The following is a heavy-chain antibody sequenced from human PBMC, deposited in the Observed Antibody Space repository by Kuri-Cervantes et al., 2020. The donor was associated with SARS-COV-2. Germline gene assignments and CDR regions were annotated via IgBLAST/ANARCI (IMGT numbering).Heavy chain of an antibody. J-gene: IGHJ4*02. CDR3: ARGAGSITMIVVVITGASYYFDY. CDR1: GGSISSYY. V-gene: IGHV4-34*01. Sequence: SETLSLTCTVSGGSISSYYWSWIRQPPGKGLEWIGEINHSGSTNYNPSLKSRVSISVDTSKNQFSLKLNSVTAADTAVYYCARGAGSITMIVVVITGASYYFDYWGQGSLVTVSS. CDR2: INHSGST. D-gene: IGHD3-22*01.